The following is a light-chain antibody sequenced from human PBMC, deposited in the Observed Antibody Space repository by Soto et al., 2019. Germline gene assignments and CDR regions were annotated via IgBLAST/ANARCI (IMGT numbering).Light chain of an antibody. Sequence: EIVLTQSPATLSLSPGERATLSCRASQSVSSNYLAWYQQKPGQGPRLLIYGASSRATGIPDRFSGSGSGTDFTLIISRLEPEDFAMYYCQQYGSSPRTFGQGTKVDIK. CDR1: QSVSSNY. V-gene: IGKV3-20*01. CDR2: GAS. CDR3: QQYGSSPRT. J-gene: IGKJ1*01.